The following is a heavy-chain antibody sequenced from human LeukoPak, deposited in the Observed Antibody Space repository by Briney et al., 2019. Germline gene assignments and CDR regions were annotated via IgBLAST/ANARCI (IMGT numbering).Heavy chain of an antibody. D-gene: IGHD2-2*01. Sequence: LETLSLTCTVSGGSISSYYWSWIRQPPGKGLEWIGYIYYSGSTNYNPSLKSRVTISVDTSKNQFSLKLSSVTAADTAVYYCARAGGVPAAMLYYYYMDVWGKGTTVTVSS. CDR3: ARAGGVPAAMLYYYYMDV. J-gene: IGHJ6*03. V-gene: IGHV4-59*01. CDR2: IYYSGST. CDR1: GGSISSYY.